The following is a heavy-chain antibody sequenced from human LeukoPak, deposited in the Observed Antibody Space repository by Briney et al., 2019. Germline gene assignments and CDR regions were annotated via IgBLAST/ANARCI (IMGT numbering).Heavy chain of an antibody. Sequence: GRSLRLSCAASAFSFSSYGMHWVRQAPGKGLEWVAIISYDGSNKYYADSVKGRFTISRDNSKNTLSLQINSLRPEDTAVYYCAKDSYGYSSGGPLFDYWGQGTLVTVSS. D-gene: IGHD6-19*01. V-gene: IGHV3-30*18. CDR3: AKDSYGYSSGGPLFDY. J-gene: IGHJ4*02. CDR2: ISYDGSNK. CDR1: AFSFSSYG.